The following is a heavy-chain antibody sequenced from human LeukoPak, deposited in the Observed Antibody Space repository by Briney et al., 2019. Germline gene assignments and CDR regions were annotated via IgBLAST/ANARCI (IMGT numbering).Heavy chain of an antibody. CDR1: GGSISSYY. Sequence: SETLSLTCTVSGGSISSYYWSWIRQPAGKGLEWIGRIYTSGSTNYNPSLKSRVTMSVDTSKNQFSLKLSSVTAADTAVYYCARDKSTTYYYDSSGYLNWLDPWGQGTLVTVSS. CDR2: IYTSGST. V-gene: IGHV4-4*07. CDR3: ARDKSTTYYYDSSGYLNWLDP. J-gene: IGHJ5*02. D-gene: IGHD3-22*01.